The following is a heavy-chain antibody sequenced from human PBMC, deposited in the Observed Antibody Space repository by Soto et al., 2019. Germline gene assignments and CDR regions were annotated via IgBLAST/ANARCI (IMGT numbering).Heavy chain of an antibody. CDR1: GGSISSGGYY. CDR3: ARASGYDYVCGSYRYPFDY. V-gene: IGHV4-31*03. D-gene: IGHD3-16*02. J-gene: IGHJ4*02. Sequence: QVQLQESGPGLVKPSQTLSLTCTVSGGSISSGGYYWSWIRQHPGKGLEWIGYIYYSGSTYYNPSIKSRATISVDTSKIQSSLKLSSVTAADTAVYYCARASGYDYVCGSYRYPFDYWGQGTLVTVSS. CDR2: IYYSGST.